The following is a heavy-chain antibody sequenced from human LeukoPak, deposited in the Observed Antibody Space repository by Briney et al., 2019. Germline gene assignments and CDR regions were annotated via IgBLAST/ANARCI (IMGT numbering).Heavy chain of an antibody. Sequence: ASVKVSCKASGYTFTSYDINWVRHATGQGLEWMGWMNPNSGNTGYAQKFQGRVTMTRNTSISTAYMELSSLRSEVTAVYYCARGRGVRYGGYTYYFDYWGQGTLVTVSS. J-gene: IGHJ4*02. CDR3: ARGRGVRYGGYTYYFDY. CDR2: MNPNSGNT. D-gene: IGHD5-12*01. CDR1: GYTFTSYD. V-gene: IGHV1-8*01.